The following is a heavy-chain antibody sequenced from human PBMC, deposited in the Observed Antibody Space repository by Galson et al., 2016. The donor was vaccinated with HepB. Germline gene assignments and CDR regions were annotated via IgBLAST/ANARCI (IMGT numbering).Heavy chain of an antibody. Sequence: SLRLSCAASGFTSRTYAMSWVRQAPGKGLEWVSAISATGSSTYYADSVKGRFTISKDNSKNTLYLQMNGLRTEDTAIYYCATNGPQLYFHWLNSFDYWGQGTLVTVSS. V-gene: IGHV3-23*01. CDR2: ISATGSST. D-gene: IGHD3-9*01. J-gene: IGHJ4*02. CDR1: GFTSRTYA. CDR3: ATNGPQLYFHWLNSFDY.